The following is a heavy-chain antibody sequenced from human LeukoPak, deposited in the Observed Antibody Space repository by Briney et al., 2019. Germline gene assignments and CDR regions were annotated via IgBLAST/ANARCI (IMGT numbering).Heavy chain of an antibody. D-gene: IGHD1-20*01. V-gene: IGHV3-23*01. CDR3: AKDRHNWNDWAPDAFDI. CDR1: GFTFSSYA. J-gene: IGHJ3*02. Sequence: PGGSLRLSCAASGFTFSSYAMSWVRQAPGKGLEWVSAISGSGGSTYYADSVKGRFTISGDNSKNTLYLQMNSLRAEDTAVYYCAKDRHNWNDWAPDAFDIWGQGTMVTVSS. CDR2: ISGSGGST.